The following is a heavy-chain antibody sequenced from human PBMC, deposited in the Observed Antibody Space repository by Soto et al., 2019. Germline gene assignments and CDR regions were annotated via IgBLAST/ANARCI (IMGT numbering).Heavy chain of an antibody. V-gene: IGHV1-69*01. CDR1: GGTFSSYA. J-gene: IGHJ6*02. Sequence: QVQLVQSGAEVKKPGSSVKVSCKASGGTFSSYAISWVRQAPGQGLEWMGGIIPIFGTANYAQKFQGRVTITADESTSTAYMELSSLRSEDTAVYYCARVAFDGVGATTHDYYYGMDVWGQWTTVTVSS. CDR3: ARVAFDGVGATTHDYYYGMDV. D-gene: IGHD1-26*01. CDR2: IIPIFGTA.